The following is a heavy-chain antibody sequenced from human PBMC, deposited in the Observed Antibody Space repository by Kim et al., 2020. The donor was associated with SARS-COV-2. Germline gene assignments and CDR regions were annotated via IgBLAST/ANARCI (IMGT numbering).Heavy chain of an antibody. J-gene: IGHJ5*02. CDR3: ARVRMVRGVMSWFDP. CDR1: GGSFSGYY. V-gene: IGHV4-34*01. Sequence: SETLSLTCAVYGGSFSGYYWSWIRQPPGKGLEWIGEINHSGSTNYNPSLKSRVTISVDTSKNQFSLKLSSVTAADTAVYYCARVRMVRGVMSWFDPWGQGTLVTVSS. CDR2: INHSGST. D-gene: IGHD3-10*01.